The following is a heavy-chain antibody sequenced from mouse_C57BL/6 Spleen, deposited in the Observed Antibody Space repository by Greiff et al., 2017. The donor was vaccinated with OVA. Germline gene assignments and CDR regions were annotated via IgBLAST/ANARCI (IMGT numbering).Heavy chain of an antibody. CDR3: ARDPYGGYYALDY. D-gene: IGHD1-1*01. CDR2: ISAGGSYT. CDR1: GFTFSSYA. V-gene: IGHV5-4*01. J-gene: IGHJ4*01. Sequence: EVKLVESGGGLVKPGGSLKLSCAASGFTFSSYAMSWVRQTPEKRLEWVATISAGGSYTYYPDNVKGRFTISRDNAKNNLYLQMSHLKSEDTAMYYCARDPYGGYYALDYWGQGTSVTVSS.